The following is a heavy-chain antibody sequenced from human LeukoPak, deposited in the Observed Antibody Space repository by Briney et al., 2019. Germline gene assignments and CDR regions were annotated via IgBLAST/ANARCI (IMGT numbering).Heavy chain of an antibody. CDR2: IWYDGSNK. D-gene: IGHD3-22*01. J-gene: IGHJ4*02. Sequence: GALRLSCAASGFTFSTYGMHWVRQAPGKGLEWVAGIWYDGSNKNYADSVKGRFTISRDNSKNTLYLQMNSLRAEDTTVYYCASSVGDYDGRGYSGYWGQGALVTVSS. CDR3: ASSVGDYDGRGYSGY. CDR1: GFTFSTYG. V-gene: IGHV3-33*01.